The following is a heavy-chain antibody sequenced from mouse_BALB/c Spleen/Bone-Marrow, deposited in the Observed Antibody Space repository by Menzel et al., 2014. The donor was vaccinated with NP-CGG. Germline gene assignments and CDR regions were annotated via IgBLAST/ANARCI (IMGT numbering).Heavy chain of an antibody. D-gene: IGHD1-1*01. V-gene: IGHV1-5*01. Sequence: EVQLQQSGTVLARPGASVKMSCKASGYSFTSYWMYWIKQRPGQGLEWIGATYPGNSGTSYNQNFKGKAKLTAVTSASTAYMELSSLTNEDSAVYYCTRSITTAVEFDYWGQGTSLTVSS. CDR1: GYSFTSYW. CDR2: TYPGNSGT. J-gene: IGHJ2*03. CDR3: TRSITTAVEFDY.